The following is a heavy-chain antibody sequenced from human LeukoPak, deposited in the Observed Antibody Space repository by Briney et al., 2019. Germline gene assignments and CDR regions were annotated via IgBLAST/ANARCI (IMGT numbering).Heavy chain of an antibody. CDR3: ARVMIVVAQGAFDI. D-gene: IGHD3-22*01. J-gene: IGHJ3*02. V-gene: IGHV3-23*01. Sequence: GGSLRLSCAASGFTFNNYAMSWVRQAPGKGLEWVSAISGSGDHTYYADSVKGRFTISRDNSKNTLYLQMNSLRAEDTAVYYCARVMIVVAQGAFDIWGQGTMVTVSS. CDR2: ISGSGDHT. CDR1: GFTFNNYA.